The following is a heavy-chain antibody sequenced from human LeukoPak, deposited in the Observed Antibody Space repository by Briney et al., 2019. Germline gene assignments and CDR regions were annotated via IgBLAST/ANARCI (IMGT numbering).Heavy chain of an antibody. CDR1: GFTFSNYW. V-gene: IGHV3-74*01. Sequence: GGSLRLSCAASGFTFSNYWMHWVRQAPGKGLVWVSRINSDGSSTTSADSVKGRFTISRDNAKNTLYLQMNSLRAEDTAVYYCAKDPITMIRGVNNDIDYWGQGTLVTVSS. D-gene: IGHD3-10*01. J-gene: IGHJ4*02. CDR2: INSDGSST. CDR3: AKDPITMIRGVNNDIDY.